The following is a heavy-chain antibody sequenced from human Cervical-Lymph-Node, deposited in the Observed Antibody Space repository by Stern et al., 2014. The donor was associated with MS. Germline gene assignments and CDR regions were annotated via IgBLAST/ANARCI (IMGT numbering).Heavy chain of an antibody. CDR3: ARGGAFDY. Sequence: VQLEESGVELKKPGASVKVSCKASGYTFNSYAMNWVRQAPGQGLEWMGWIITNTGNPRYAQGFPGRFGLSMATSVTTAYLQISSLKANDTAVYYCARGGAFDYWGRGTLVTVSS. CDR1: GYTFNSYA. D-gene: IGHD1-26*01. J-gene: IGHJ4*02. V-gene: IGHV7-4-1*02. CDR2: IITNTGNP.